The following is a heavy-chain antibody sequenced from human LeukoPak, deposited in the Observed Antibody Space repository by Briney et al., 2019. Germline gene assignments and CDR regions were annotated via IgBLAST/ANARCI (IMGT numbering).Heavy chain of an antibody. J-gene: IGHJ4*02. D-gene: IGHD4-17*01. V-gene: IGHV4-39*01. CDR1: GGSISSSSYY. Sequence: SETLSLTCTVSGGSISSSSYYWGWIRQPPGKGLEWIGSIYYSGSTYYNPSLKSRVTISVDTSKNQFSLRLSSVTAADTAVYYCTGRYLTTVTTLDYWGQGSLVTVSS. CDR3: TGRYLTTVTTLDY. CDR2: IYYSGST.